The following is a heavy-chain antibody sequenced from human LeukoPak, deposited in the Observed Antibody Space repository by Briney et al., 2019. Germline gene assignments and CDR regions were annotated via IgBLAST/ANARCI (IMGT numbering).Heavy chain of an antibody. V-gene: IGHV4-59*08. CDR2: IDYSGST. J-gene: IGHJ6*02. CDR1: GGSISSYY. D-gene: IGHD3-16*01. CDR3: ARVGGGAYYYGMDV. Sequence: SETLSLTCTVSGGSISSYYWSWIRQPPGKGLEWIGYIDYSGSTNYNPSLKSRVTISVDTSKNQFSLKLSSVTASDTAVYYCARVGGGAYYYGMDVWGQGTTVSVFS.